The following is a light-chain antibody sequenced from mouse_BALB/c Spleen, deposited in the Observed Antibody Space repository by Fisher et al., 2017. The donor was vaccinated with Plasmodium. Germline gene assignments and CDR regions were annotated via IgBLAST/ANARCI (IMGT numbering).Light chain of an antibody. CDR2: YTS. CDR3: QHSNSWPLT. V-gene: IGKV5-43*01. J-gene: IGKJ5*01. Sequence: DIVMTQSPVTLSVTPGDSVSLSCRASQSINNNLHWYQQKSNESPRLLINYTSQSISGIPSRFSGSGSGTDFTLSINSVETEDFGMYFCQHSNSWPLTFGAGTKLELK. CDR1: QSINNN.